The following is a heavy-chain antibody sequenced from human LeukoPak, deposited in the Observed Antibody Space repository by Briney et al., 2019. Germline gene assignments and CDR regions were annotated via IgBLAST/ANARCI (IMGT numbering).Heavy chain of an antibody. J-gene: IGHJ4*02. CDR2: ISGSGDTA. CDR1: GYTFSDHY. CDR3: AKEAPSDGDTFDN. D-gene: IGHD4-17*01. V-gene: IGHV3-23*01. Sequence: PGGSLRLSCAVSGYTFSDHYIDWVRQAPGKGLEWVSVISGSGDTAYYADSVRGRLTISRDNSKNTLYLQMNCLRAEDTAVYYCAKEAPSDGDTFDNWGQGTLVTVSS.